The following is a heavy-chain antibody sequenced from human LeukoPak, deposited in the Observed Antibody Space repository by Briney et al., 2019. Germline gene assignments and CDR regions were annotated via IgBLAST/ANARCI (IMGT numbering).Heavy chain of an antibody. CDR1: GGSISSSSYY. D-gene: IGHD5-24*01. CDR3: ARRAGRDGALYFDY. J-gene: IGHJ4*02. V-gene: IGHV4-39*07. CDR2: IYYSGST. Sequence: PSETLSLTCTVSGGSISSSSYYWGWIRQPPGKGLEWIGSIYYSGSTYYNPSLKSRVTISVDTSKNQFSLKLSSVTAADTAVYYCARRAGRDGALYFDYWGQGTLVTVSS.